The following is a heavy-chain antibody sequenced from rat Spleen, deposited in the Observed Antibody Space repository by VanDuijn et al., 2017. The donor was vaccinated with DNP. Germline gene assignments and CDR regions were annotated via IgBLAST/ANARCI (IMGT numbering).Heavy chain of an antibody. Sequence: EVQLVESGGGLVQPGRSMKVSCAASGFTFSLYDMAWVRQAPTKGLEWVASISYDGSSTYYRDSVKGRFTISRDNAKSNLYLQMDSLRSEDTATYYCTGYGGSWGQGVMVTVSS. V-gene: IGHV5-20*01. J-gene: IGHJ2*01. D-gene: IGHD1-11*01. CDR2: ISYDGSST. CDR1: GFTFSLYD. CDR3: TGYGGS.